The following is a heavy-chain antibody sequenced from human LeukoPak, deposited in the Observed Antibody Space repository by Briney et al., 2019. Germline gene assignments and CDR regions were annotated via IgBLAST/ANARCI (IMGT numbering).Heavy chain of an antibody. J-gene: IGHJ3*02. CDR2: IYYSGST. CDR1: GGSISSSSYY. D-gene: IGHD3-3*01. V-gene: IGHV4-39*01. CDR3: ARDGDDFWSGGAFDI. Sequence: SETLSLTCTVSGGSISSSSYYWGWIRQPPGKGLEWIGSIYYSGSTYYNPSLKSRVTISVDTSKNQFSLKLSSVTAADTAVYYCARDGDDFWSGGAFDIWGQGTMVTVSS.